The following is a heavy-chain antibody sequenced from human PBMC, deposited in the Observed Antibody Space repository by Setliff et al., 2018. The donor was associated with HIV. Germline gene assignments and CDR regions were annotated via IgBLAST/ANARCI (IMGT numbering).Heavy chain of an antibody. Sequence: SETLSLTCTVSGGSISSNSYYWGWIRQPPGKGLEWIGSIYYSGSTSYNPSLKSRVTISVDTSKNQFSLKLSSVTAADTAVYYCARGFLSIFGVVSYFDYWGQGTLVTVSS. D-gene: IGHD3-3*01. CDR2: IYYSGST. J-gene: IGHJ4*02. CDR3: ARGFLSIFGVVSYFDY. V-gene: IGHV4-39*07. CDR1: GGSISSNSYY.